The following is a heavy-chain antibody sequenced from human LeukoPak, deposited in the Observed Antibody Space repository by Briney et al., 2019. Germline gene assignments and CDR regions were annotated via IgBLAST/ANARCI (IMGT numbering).Heavy chain of an antibody. CDR1: GDSVSNKTVA. CDR3: ARVPVGATAWFDP. V-gene: IGHV6-1*01. D-gene: IGHD1-26*01. J-gene: IGHJ5*02. CDR2: TYYRSRWYN. Sequence: SQNLSLTCAISGDSVSNKTVAWNWIRQSPSSGPEWLGRTYYRSRWYNDYADSVQSRITISPDTSKNQFSLHLNSVTPEDTAVYYCARVPVGATAWFDPWGQGILVTVSS.